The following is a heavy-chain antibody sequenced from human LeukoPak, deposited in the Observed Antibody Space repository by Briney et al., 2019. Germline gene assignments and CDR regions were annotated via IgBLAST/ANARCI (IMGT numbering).Heavy chain of an antibody. CDR2: IIPIFGTA. CDR1: GGTFSSYA. D-gene: IGHD1-26*01. CDR3: ARDWDSGSYYY. J-gene: IGHJ4*02. V-gene: IGHV1-69*06. Sequence: ASVKVSCKASGGTFSSYAISWVRQAPGQGLEWMGGIIPIFGTANYAQKFQGRVTITADKSTSTAYMELSRLRSEDTAVYYCARDWDSGSYYYWGQGTLVTVSS.